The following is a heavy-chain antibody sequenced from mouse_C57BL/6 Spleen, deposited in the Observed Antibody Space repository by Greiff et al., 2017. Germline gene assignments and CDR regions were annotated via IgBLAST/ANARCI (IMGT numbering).Heavy chain of an antibody. D-gene: IGHD1-1*01. V-gene: IGHV1-85*01. Sequence: VQLQQSGPELVKPGASVKLSCKASGYTFTSYDINWVKQRPGQGLEWIGWIYPRDGSTKYNEQFKGKATLTVDTSSRTAYMELHSLTSEDSAVYFCARGITTVVERAWFAYWGQGTLVTVSA. CDR3: ARGITTVVERAWFAY. CDR2: IYPRDGST. J-gene: IGHJ3*01. CDR1: GYTFTSYD.